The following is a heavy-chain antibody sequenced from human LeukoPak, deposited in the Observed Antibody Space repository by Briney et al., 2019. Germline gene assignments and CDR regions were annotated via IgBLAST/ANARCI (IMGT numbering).Heavy chain of an antibody. J-gene: IGHJ6*03. CDR1: GGSISTYY. Sequence: PSETLSLTCTVSGGSISTYYWSWIRQPPGRGLEWIGYIYYSGSTYYNPSLKSRVTISVDTSKNQFSLKLSSVTAADTAVYYCARVSWNYVDYYYYYMDVWGKGTTVTVSS. CDR3: ARVSWNYVDYYYYYMDV. CDR2: IYYSGST. V-gene: IGHV4-59*01. D-gene: IGHD1-7*01.